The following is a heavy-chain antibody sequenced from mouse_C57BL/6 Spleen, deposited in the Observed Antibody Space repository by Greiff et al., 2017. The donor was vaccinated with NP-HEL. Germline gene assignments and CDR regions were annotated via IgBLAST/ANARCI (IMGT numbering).Heavy chain of an antibody. J-gene: IGHJ1*03. Sequence: VKLMESGPELVKPGASVKISCKASGYAFSSSWMNWVKQRPGKGLEWIGRIYPGDGDTNYNGKFKGKATLTADKSSSTAYMQLSSLTSEDSAVYFCARGYYGRPYWYFDVWGTGTTVTVSS. D-gene: IGHD1-1*01. CDR2: IYPGDGDT. CDR3: ARGYYGRPYWYFDV. CDR1: GYAFSSSW. V-gene: IGHV1-82*01.